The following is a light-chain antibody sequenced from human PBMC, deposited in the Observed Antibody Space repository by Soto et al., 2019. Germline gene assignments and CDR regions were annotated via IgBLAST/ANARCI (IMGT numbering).Light chain of an antibody. CDR3: QQLNSYPRT. CDR1: QGIRSF. J-gene: IGKJ1*01. Sequence: DIQLTQSPSFLSASVGDRVTITCRASQGIRSFLAWYQQKPGKAPKLLIYAASTLQSGVPSRFSGSGSGTEFALTMSSPQPEDFATYCCQQLNSYPRTLGKGTTVEIK. V-gene: IGKV1-9*01. CDR2: AAS.